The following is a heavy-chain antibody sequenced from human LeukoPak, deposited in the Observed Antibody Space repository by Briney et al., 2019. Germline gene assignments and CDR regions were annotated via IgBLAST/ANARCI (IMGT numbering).Heavy chain of an antibody. D-gene: IGHD1-26*01. CDR2: INPSSGGT. CDR1: GFTFTDYY. J-gene: IGHJ3*01. V-gene: IGHV1-2*02. Sequence: ASVKVSLKASGFTFTDYYIHWVRQAPGQGLEWMGWINPSSGGTNYAQKFQGRVTMTRDSSISTPYMELSRLTSADTAVYYCARGRAKWASDAFDFWGQGTMVTVSS. CDR3: ARGRAKWASDAFDF.